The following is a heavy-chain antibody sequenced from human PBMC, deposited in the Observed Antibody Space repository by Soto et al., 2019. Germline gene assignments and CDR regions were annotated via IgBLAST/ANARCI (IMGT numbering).Heavy chain of an antibody. CDR2: MFYSGLT. Sequence: PSETLSLTCSVSGYSVSSSDYYWAWIRQPPGKGLEWIGSMFYSGLTYYNPSLKSRVTLSVDTSKNQFSVRLNSVTAADTAVYYCAPLTVSLSGPYGIHVSGKGSTVTVSS. CDR3: APLTVSLSGPYGIHV. V-gene: IGHV4-39*01. D-gene: IGHD2-15*01. CDR1: GYSVSSSDYY. J-gene: IGHJ6*04.